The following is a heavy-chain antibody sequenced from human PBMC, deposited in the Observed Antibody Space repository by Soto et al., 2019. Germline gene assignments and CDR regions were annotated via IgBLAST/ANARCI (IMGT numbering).Heavy chain of an antibody. CDR2: ISGSGGST. J-gene: IGHJ6*03. D-gene: IGHD3-3*02. Sequence: EVQLLESGGGLVQPGGSLRLSCAASGFTFSSYAMSWVRQAPGKGLEWVSAISGSGGSTYYADSVKGRFTISRDNSKNTLYLQMNCLRAEDTAVYYCAKASLKNISKYYYMDVWGKGTTVTVSS. CDR3: AKASLKNISKYYYMDV. CDR1: GFTFSSYA. V-gene: IGHV3-23*01.